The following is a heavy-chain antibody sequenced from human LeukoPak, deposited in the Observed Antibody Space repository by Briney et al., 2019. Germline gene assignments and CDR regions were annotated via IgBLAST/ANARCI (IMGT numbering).Heavy chain of an antibody. J-gene: IGHJ5*02. Sequence: SETLSLTCTVSGGSIRSYHWSWIRQPPGKGLEWIGYIYYSGSTNYNPSLKSRVTISVDTSENQFSLKLRSVTAADTAVYYCARDRYSYGYLNWFDPWGQGTLVTVSS. D-gene: IGHD5-18*01. CDR2: IYYSGST. CDR1: GGSIRSYH. CDR3: ARDRYSYGYLNWFDP. V-gene: IGHV4-59*12.